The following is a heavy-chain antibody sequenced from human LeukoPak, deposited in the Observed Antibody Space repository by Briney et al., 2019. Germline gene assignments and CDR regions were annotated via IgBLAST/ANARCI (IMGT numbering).Heavy chain of an antibody. D-gene: IGHD6-13*01. V-gene: IGHV4-39*07. Sequence: PSETLPLTCTVSGGSISSSSYYWGWIRQPPGKGLEWIGSIYYSGSTYYNPSLKSRVTISVDTSKNQFSLKLSSVTAADTAVYYCARDRAAAGQFDYWGQGTLVTVSS. CDR2: IYYSGST. J-gene: IGHJ4*02. CDR1: GGSISSSSYY. CDR3: ARDRAAAGQFDY.